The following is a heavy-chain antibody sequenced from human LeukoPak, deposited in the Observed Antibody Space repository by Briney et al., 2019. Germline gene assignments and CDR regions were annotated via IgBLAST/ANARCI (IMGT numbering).Heavy chain of an antibody. J-gene: IGHJ4*02. D-gene: IGHD2-15*01. CDR3: ARDYCSGGSCYSRSDY. Sequence: ASVKVSCKASGYTFTGYYMHWVRQAPGQGLEWMGWMNPNSGNTGYAQKFQGRVTMTRNTSISTAYMELRSLRPDDTAVYYCARDYCSGGSCYSRSDYWGQGTLVTVSS. CDR2: MNPNSGNT. CDR1: GYTFTGYY. V-gene: IGHV1-8*02.